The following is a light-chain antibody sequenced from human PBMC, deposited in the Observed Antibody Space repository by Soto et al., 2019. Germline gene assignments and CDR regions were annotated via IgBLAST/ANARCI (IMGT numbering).Light chain of an antibody. CDR3: QQYNSYPWT. J-gene: IGKJ1*01. CDR2: HAY. Sequence: DIQMTQSPSTLSASVGDRVTITCRASQSISSWLAWYQQKPGEAPKLLIYHAYSLESGVPSRFSGSESGTEFTLTINSLQPDDFATYYCQQYNSYPWTFGQGTKVDIK. V-gene: IGKV1-5*01. CDR1: QSISSW.